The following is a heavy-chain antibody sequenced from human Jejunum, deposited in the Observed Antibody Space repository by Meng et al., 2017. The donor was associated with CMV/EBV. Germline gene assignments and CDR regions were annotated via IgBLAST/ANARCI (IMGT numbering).Heavy chain of an antibody. V-gene: IGHV3-7*01. J-gene: IGHJ4*02. CDR3: GRNRVDY. CDR1: GFTFSNYW. D-gene: IGHD3-10*01. Sequence: LRLSWAASGFTFSNYWMTWVRQAPGKGLEWVANIKQDGSEKFYVDSVKGRFTISRDNAKNSLYLQMNSLRGDDTGVYYCGRNRVDYWGQGTLVTVSS. CDR2: IKQDGSEK.